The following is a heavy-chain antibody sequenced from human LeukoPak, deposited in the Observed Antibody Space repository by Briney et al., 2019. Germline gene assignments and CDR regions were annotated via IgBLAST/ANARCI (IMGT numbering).Heavy chain of an antibody. Sequence: GASVKVSCKASGYTFTGYYMHWVRQAPGQGLEWMGWINPNSGGTNYAQKFQGRVTMTRDTSISTAYMELSRLRSDDTAVYCCARNLRVRGVYYYYYMDVWGKGTTVTISS. V-gene: IGHV1-2*02. J-gene: IGHJ6*03. CDR1: GYTFTGYY. CDR2: INPNSGGT. CDR3: ARNLRVRGVYYYYYMDV. D-gene: IGHD3-10*01.